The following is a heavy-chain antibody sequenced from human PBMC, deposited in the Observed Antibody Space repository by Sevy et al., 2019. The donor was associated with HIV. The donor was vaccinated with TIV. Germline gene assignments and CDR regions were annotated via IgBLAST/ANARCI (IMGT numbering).Heavy chain of an antibody. D-gene: IGHD6-6*01. CDR1: GGSISRYY. CDR3: ARGYRSSYYFDY. Sequence: SETLSLTCTVSGGSISRYYWSWIRQPPGKGLEWIGYIDYSGSANHNPSLKSRVTMSVDTSKIQFSLELSSVTAADTAVYYCARGYRSSYYFDYWGQGALVTVSS. J-gene: IGHJ4*02. CDR2: IDYSGSA. V-gene: IGHV4-59*01.